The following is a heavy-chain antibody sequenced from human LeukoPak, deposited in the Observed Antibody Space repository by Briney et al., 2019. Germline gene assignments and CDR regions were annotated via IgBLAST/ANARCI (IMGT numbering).Heavy chain of an antibody. CDR3: ARGRGYCSSTSCLNWFDP. V-gene: IGHV3-23*01. Sequence: GESLRLSCAASGFTFSSYAMSWVRQAPGKGLEWVSAISGSGGSTYYADSVKGRFTISRDNSKNTLYLQMNSLRAEDTAVYYCARGRGYCSSTSCLNWFDPWGQGTLVTVSS. CDR2: ISGSGGST. CDR1: GFTFSSYA. D-gene: IGHD2-2*01. J-gene: IGHJ5*02.